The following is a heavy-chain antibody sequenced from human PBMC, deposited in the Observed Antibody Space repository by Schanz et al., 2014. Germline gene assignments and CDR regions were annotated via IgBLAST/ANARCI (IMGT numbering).Heavy chain of an antibody. CDR2: INTGVNT. J-gene: IGHJ4*02. V-gene: IGHV3-66*04. CDR3: ARLDPYCRSGTCSRAFDF. D-gene: IGHD2-15*01. CDR1: GFTFSTST. Sequence: EVQLVESGGGLVQPGGSLRLSCAASGFTFSTSTMHWVRQAPGKGLEWVSAINTGVNTYYADSVRGRFTISRDNAENTLFLQMNSLRAEDTAVYYCARLDPYCRSGTCSRAFDFWGQGTLVTVSS.